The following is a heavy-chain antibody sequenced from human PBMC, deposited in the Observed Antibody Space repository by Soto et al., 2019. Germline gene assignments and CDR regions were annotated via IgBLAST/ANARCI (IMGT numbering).Heavy chain of an antibody. CDR2: ISAYNGNT. Sequence: ASVKVSCKASGYTFTSYGISWVRQAPGQGLEWMGWISAYNGNTNYAQKLQGRVTMTTDTSTSTAYMELRSLRSDDTAVYYRARGRIAVAVLNYYYYYGMDVWGQGTTVTVSS. J-gene: IGHJ6*02. CDR1: GYTFTSYG. V-gene: IGHV1-18*01. D-gene: IGHD6-19*01. CDR3: ARGRIAVAVLNYYYYYGMDV.